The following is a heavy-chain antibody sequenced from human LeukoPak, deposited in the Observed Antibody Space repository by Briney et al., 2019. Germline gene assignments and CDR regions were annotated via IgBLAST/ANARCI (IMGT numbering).Heavy chain of an antibody. Sequence: SETLSLTCTVSGGPISSYYWSWIRQPPGKGLEWIGYIYYSGSTNYNPSLKSRVTISVDTSKNQFSLKLSSVTAADTAVYYCARDRDPNWFDPWGQGTLVTVSS. J-gene: IGHJ5*02. V-gene: IGHV4-59*01. D-gene: IGHD5-24*01. CDR1: GGPISSYY. CDR3: ARDRDPNWFDP. CDR2: IYYSGST.